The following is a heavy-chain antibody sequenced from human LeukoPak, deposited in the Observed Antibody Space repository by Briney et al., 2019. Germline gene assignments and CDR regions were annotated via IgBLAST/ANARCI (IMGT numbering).Heavy chain of an antibody. J-gene: IGHJ6*02. CDR3: ARDRRYYDSSGTVYYDGMDV. V-gene: IGHV4-30-4*01. CDR1: GGSISSGDYY. D-gene: IGHD3-22*01. CDR2: IYYSGST. Sequence: SETLSLTCTVSGGSISSGDYYWSWIRQPPGKGLEWIGYIYYSGSTYYNPSLKSRVTISVDTSKNQFSLKLSSVTAADTAVYYCARDRRYYDSSGTVYYDGMDVWGQGTMVTVSS.